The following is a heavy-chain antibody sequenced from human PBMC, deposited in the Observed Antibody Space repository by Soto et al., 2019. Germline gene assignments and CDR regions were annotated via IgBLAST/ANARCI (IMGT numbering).Heavy chain of an antibody. CDR2: IYYSGST. V-gene: IGHV4-59*01. CDR3: ARDSSSWTGGDAFDI. J-gene: IGHJ3*02. CDR1: GGSISSYY. D-gene: IGHD6-13*01. Sequence: PSETLSLTCTVSGGSISSYYWIWIRQPPGKGLEWIGYIYYSGSTNYNPSLKSRVTISVDTSKNQFSLKLSSVTAADTAVYYCARDSSSWTGGDAFDIWGQGTMVTV.